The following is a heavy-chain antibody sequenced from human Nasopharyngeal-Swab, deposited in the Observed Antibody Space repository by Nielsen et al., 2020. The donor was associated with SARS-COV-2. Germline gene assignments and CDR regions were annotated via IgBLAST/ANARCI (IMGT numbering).Heavy chain of an antibody. CDR2: IYPGDSDT. CDR3: ASLPNPYQGWFDP. CDR1: GYSFTSYW. D-gene: IGHD2-2*01. V-gene: IGHV5-51*01. Sequence: GESLKISCKGSGYSFTSYWIGWVRQMPGKGLEWMGIIYPGDSDTRYNPSFQGQVTISADKSISTAYLQWSSLKASDTAMYYCASLPNPYQGWFDPWGQGTLVTVSS. J-gene: IGHJ5*02.